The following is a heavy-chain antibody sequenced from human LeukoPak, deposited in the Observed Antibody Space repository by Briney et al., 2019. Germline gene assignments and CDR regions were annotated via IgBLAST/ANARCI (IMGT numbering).Heavy chain of an antibody. Sequence: SETLSLTCTVSGGSISSGGYYWSWIRQHPGKGLEWIGYIYYSGSTYYNPSLKSRVTISVDTSKNQFSLKLSSVTAADTAVYYCARVLGTTVTTRYFDLWGRGTLVTVSS. D-gene: IGHD4-17*01. V-gene: IGHV4-31*03. CDR3: ARVLGTTVTTRYFDL. CDR1: GGSISSGGYY. CDR2: IYYSGST. J-gene: IGHJ2*01.